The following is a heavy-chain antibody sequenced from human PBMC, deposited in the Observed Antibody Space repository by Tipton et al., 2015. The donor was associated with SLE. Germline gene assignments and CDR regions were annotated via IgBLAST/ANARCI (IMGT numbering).Heavy chain of an antibody. J-gene: IGHJ6*03. CDR3: ARGSSSSCYSSCKREV. CDR1: GGSISSYY. Sequence: TLSLTCTVSGGSISSYYWSWIRQPPGKGLEWIGYIYYSGSTNYNPSLKSRVTISVDTSENQFSLKLSSVTAADAAVYYCARGSSSSCYSSCKREVWGKGISVTVSS. V-gene: IGHV4-59*12. CDR2: IYYSGST. D-gene: IGHD6-6*01.